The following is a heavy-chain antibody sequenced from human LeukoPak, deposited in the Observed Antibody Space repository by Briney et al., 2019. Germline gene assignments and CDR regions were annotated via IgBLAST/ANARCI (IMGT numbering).Heavy chain of an antibody. CDR3: ARVPFIAAAGTPEFDY. CDR1: GYTFTGYY. Sequence: ASVKVSCKASGYTFTGYYMHWVRQAPGQGLEWMGWINPNSGGKKYAQKFQGRVTMIRDTSVSTAYMELRSLRSDDTAVYYCARVPFIAAAGTPEFDYWGQGTLVTVSS. CDR2: INPNSGGK. D-gene: IGHD6-13*01. J-gene: IGHJ4*02. V-gene: IGHV1-2*02.